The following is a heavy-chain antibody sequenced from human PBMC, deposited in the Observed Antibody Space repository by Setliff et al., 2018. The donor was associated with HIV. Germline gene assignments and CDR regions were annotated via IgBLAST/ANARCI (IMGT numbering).Heavy chain of an antibody. CDR1: GGSISSYY. D-gene: IGHD1-1*01. J-gene: IGHJ5*02. V-gene: IGHV4-4*08. CDR3: ARSNLEPTSRLFDP. Sequence: SETLSLTCTVSGGSISSYYWSWIRQPPGKGLEWIGYIYTSGSTNYNPSLKSRVTISVDTSKNRFSLNLASVTAADTAVYYCARSNLEPTSRLFDPWGPGTLVTVSS. CDR2: IYTSGST.